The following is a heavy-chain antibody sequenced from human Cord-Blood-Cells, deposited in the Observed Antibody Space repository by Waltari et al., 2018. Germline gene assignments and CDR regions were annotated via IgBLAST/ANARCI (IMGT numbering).Heavy chain of an antibody. CDR3: ARREYDFWSGYYTFDAFDI. D-gene: IGHD3-3*01. CDR1: GGSISSSSYY. J-gene: IGHJ3*02. Sequence: QLQLQESGPGLVKPSETLSLTCTVSGGSISSSSYYWGWIRQPPGKGLELIGSIYYSGGTDSQPSLKSRVTISVDTSKNQFALKLSSVTAADTAVYYCARREYDFWSGYYTFDAFDIWGQGTMVTVSS. CDR2: IYYSGGT. V-gene: IGHV4-39*01.